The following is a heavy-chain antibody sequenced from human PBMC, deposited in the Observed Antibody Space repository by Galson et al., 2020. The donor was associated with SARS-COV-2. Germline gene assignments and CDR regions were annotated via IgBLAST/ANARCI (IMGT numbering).Heavy chain of an antibody. CDR1: GFTFSSHG. V-gene: IGHV3-33*01. D-gene: IGHD2-8*01. CDR3: ARDTNPAIDY. Sequence: GGSLRLSCAASGFTFSSHGMHWVRQAPGKGLEWVAVIWHDGSDKKYADSVRGRFTISRDNSKNTLYLQMNSLRADDTAVYYCARDTNPAIDYWGQGTLVTVSS. CDR2: IWHDGSDK. J-gene: IGHJ4*02.